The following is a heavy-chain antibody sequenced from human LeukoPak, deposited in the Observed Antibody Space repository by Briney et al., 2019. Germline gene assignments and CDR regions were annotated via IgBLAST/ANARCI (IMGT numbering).Heavy chain of an antibody. J-gene: IGHJ4*02. D-gene: IGHD3-22*01. CDR1: GFTFSSYW. CDR2: INSDGSST. V-gene: IGHV3-74*01. CDR3: ARGYYYDSRIDY. Sequence: GGSLRLSCAASGFTFSSYWMHWVRQAPGKGLVWVSRINSDGSSTSYADSVKGRFTISRDNAKNTLYLQMNSLRAEDTAVYYCARGYYYDSRIDYWGQGTQVTVSS.